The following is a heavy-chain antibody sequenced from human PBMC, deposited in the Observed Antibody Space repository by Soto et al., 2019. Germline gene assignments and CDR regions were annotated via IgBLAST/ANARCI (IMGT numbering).Heavy chain of an antibody. CDR1: GYTFINYG. Sequence: QVQLVQSGAEVKKPGASVKVSCKASGYTFINYGINWMRQAPGQGLEWMGWISAYNGNTNYREQFQGRVTMTTDTSTSTAYMEVRSLRSDDTAVYYCARGGQDIAVAGTPGTWGQGTLVTVSS. CDR2: ISAYNGNT. J-gene: IGHJ5*02. CDR3: ARGGQDIAVAGTPGT. D-gene: IGHD6-19*01. V-gene: IGHV1-18*01.